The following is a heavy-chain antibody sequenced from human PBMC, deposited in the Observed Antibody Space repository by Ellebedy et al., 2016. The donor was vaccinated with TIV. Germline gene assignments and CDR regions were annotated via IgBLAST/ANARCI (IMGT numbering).Heavy chain of an antibody. Sequence: SETLSLTXTVSGGSISSYYWSWIRQPPGKGLEWIGYIYYSGSTNYNPSLKSRVTISVDTSKNQFSLKLSSVTAADTAVYYCARAWGGGGNFDYWGQGTLVTVSS. J-gene: IGHJ4*02. CDR2: IYYSGST. CDR3: ARAWGGGGNFDY. D-gene: IGHD3-16*01. CDR1: GGSISSYY. V-gene: IGHV4-59*01.